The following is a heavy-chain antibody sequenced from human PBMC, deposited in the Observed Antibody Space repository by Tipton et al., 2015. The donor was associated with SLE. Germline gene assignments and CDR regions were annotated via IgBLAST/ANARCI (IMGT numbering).Heavy chain of an antibody. CDR1: GGSIRSSRHF. CDR2: LYYSGNT. D-gene: IGHD2-21*01. V-gene: IGHV4-39*07. CDR3: ARAGGGDSNWFDP. J-gene: IGHJ5*02. Sequence: TLSLTCTVSGGSIRSSRHFWGWIRQPPGKGLEWIGVLYYSGNTYYNPSLKSPVTLSIDTSKNQFSLKMRSVTAADTAVYYCARAGGGDSNWFDPWGQGTLVTVSS.